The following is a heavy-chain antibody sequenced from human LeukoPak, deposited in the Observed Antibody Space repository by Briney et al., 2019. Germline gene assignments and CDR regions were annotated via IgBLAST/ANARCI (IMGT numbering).Heavy chain of an antibody. CDR3: ARVAYTYVFDF. CDR1: GFSFSLYG. V-gene: IGHV3-21*01. J-gene: IGHJ4*02. D-gene: IGHD3-16*01. Sequence: GGSLRLSCAASGFSFSLYGMNWVRQAPGKGLEWVASISPSSTYTFHGDAVKGRFTISRDDTTNSVHLQMNSLGPEDTAVYYCARVAYTYVFDFWGQGTLLTVSS. CDR2: ISPSSTYT.